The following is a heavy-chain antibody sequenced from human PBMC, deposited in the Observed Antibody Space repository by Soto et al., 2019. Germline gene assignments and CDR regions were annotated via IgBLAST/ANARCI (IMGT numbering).Heavy chain of an antibody. CDR3: ARHAVKEELDX. CDR1: GVSISSSSHY. J-gene: IGHJ4*02. V-gene: IGHV4-39*01. CDR2: GYQSGNT. D-gene: IGHD3-3*01. Sequence: SETLSLTCSVSGVSISSSSHYWAWIRQAPGQGLEWIGSGYQSGNTHYNPSLRNRATVSVDKSTNEISLKVKSVTAADKAVYFCARHAVKEELDXWGRGIPVTVSX.